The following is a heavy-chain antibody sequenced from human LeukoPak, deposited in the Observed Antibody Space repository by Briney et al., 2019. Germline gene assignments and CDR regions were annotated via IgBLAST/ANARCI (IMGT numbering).Heavy chain of an antibody. D-gene: IGHD5-12*01. Sequence: SETLSLTCTVSGGSISSSSYYWGWIRQPPGKGLEWIGSIYYSGSTYYNPSLKSRVTISVDTSKNQFPLKLSSVTAADTAVYYCARHWLRGLGGGKVDYWGQGTLVTVSS. CDR2: IYYSGST. CDR1: GGSISSSSYY. CDR3: ARHWLRGLGGGKVDY. J-gene: IGHJ4*02. V-gene: IGHV4-39*01.